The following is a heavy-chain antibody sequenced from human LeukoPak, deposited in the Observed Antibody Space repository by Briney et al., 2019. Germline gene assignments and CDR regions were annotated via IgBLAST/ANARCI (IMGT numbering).Heavy chain of an antibody. Sequence: PGGSLRLSCAASGFTFSSYVMHWVRQAPGKGLEWVAVISYDGSNKYYADSVKGRFTISRDNSKNTLYLQMNSLRAEDTAVYYCAKDYDVVVPAAWGANYYFDYWGQGTLVTVSS. V-gene: IGHV3-30*18. CDR1: GFTFSSYV. D-gene: IGHD2-2*01. CDR2: ISYDGSNK. CDR3: AKDYDVVVPAAWGANYYFDY. J-gene: IGHJ4*02.